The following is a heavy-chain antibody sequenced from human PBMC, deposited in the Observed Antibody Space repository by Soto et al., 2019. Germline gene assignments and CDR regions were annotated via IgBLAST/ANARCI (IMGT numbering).Heavy chain of an antibody. D-gene: IGHD3-22*01. Sequence: ASVKVSCKASGYTFTSYYMHWVRQAPGQGLEWMGIINPSGGSTSYAQKFRGRVTMTRDTSTSTVYMELSSLRSEDTAVYYCARDPALGYYVYYFDYWGQGTLVTVSS. CDR1: GYTFTSYY. CDR3: ARDPALGYYVYYFDY. V-gene: IGHV1-46*01. J-gene: IGHJ4*02. CDR2: INPSGGST.